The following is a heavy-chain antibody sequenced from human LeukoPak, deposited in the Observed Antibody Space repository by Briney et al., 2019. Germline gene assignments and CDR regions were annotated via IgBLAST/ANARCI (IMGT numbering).Heavy chain of an antibody. V-gene: IGHV1-18*01. J-gene: IGHJ6*02. CDR3: ARDHSSGWYSYGMDV. Sequence: GASVKVSCKASGHTFTSYGISWVRQAPGQGLEWMGWISAYNGNTNYAQKLQGRVTMTTDTSTSTAYMELRSLRSDDTAVYYCARDHSSGWYSYGMDVWGQGTTVTVSS. D-gene: IGHD6-19*01. CDR1: GHTFTSYG. CDR2: ISAYNGNT.